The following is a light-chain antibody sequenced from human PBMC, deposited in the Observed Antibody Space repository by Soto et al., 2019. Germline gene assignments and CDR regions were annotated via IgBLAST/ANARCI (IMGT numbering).Light chain of an antibody. CDR1: SSDVGGYNY. CDR2: EVS. V-gene: IGLV2-14*01. CDR3: SSYTSSSTLYV. Sequence: QSALTQSRSVSGSPGQSITISCTGTSSDVGGYNYVSWYQQHPGKAPKLMIYEVSNRPSGVSNRFSGSKSGNTASLTISGLQAEDEADYYCSSYTSSSTLYVFGTGTKVTVL. J-gene: IGLJ1*01.